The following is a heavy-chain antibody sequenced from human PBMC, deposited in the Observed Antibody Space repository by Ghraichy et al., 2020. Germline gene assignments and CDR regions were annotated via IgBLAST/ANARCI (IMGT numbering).Heavy chain of an antibody. CDR2: ISSSSSTI. Sequence: GGSLRLSCAASGFTFSSYSMNWVRQAPGKGLEWVSYISSSSSTIYYADSVKGRFTISRDNAKNSLYLQMNSLRAEDTAVYYCASLSPSSSWYGDAFDIWGQGTMVTVSS. CDR1: GFTFSSYS. CDR3: ASLSPSSSWYGDAFDI. J-gene: IGHJ3*02. V-gene: IGHV3-48*01. D-gene: IGHD6-13*01.